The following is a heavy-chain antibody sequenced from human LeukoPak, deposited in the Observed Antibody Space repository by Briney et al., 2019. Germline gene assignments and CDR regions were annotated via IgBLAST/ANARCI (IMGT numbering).Heavy chain of an antibody. J-gene: IGHJ4*02. CDR2: INPNSGGT. D-gene: IGHD6-19*01. V-gene: IGHV1-2*06. CDR1: GYTYTGYY. CDR3: AREEVWYSSGWSPYY. Sequence: GASVKVSCKASGYTYTGYYMHWVRPPTGRGLAWMGRINPNSGGTNYAQKLQGRFTMTRDTTISTAYIELSRLRSDDTAVYYCAREEVWYSSGWSPYYWGQGTLVTVSS.